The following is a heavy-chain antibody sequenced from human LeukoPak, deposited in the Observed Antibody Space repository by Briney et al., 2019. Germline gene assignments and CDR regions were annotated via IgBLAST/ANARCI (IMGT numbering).Heavy chain of an antibody. J-gene: IGHJ4*02. Sequence: GGSLRLSCAASGFTFSSYGMHWVRQAPGKGLEWVAVIWYDGSNKYYADSVKGRFTISKDNSKNTLYLQMNSPRAEDTAVYYCARRRGYSGYDLDYWGQGTLVTVSS. V-gene: IGHV3-33*01. CDR3: ARRRGYSGYDLDY. D-gene: IGHD5-12*01. CDR2: IWYDGSNK. CDR1: GFTFSSYG.